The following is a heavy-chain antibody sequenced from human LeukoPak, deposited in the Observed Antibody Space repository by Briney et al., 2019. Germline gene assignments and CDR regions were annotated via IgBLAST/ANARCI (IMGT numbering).Heavy chain of an antibody. CDR1: GFTFYDYA. CDR2: ISWNSGSI. J-gene: IGHJ3*02. Sequence: PGGSLRLSCAASGFTFYDYAMHWVRHAPGKGLEWVSGISWNSGSIGYADSVKGRFTISRDNAKNSLYLQMNSLRAEDTAVYYCARVPAGVIGMKDAFDIWGQGTMVTVSS. CDR3: ARVPAGVIGMKDAFDI. D-gene: IGHD3-16*02. V-gene: IGHV3-9*01.